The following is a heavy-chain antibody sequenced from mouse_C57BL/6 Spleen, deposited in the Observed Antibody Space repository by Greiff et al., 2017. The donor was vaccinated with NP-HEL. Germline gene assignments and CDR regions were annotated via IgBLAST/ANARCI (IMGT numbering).Heavy chain of an antibody. J-gene: IGHJ2*01. V-gene: IGHV1-82*01. Sequence: QVQLQQSGPELVKPGASVKISCKASGYAFSSSWMNWVKQRPGKGLEWIGRIYPGDGDTNYNGKFKGKATLTADKSSSTAYMQLSSLTSEDSAVYFCARSVSTTVVAPLDYWGQGTTLTVSS. D-gene: IGHD1-1*01. CDR3: ARSVSTTVVAPLDY. CDR1: GYAFSSSW. CDR2: IYPGDGDT.